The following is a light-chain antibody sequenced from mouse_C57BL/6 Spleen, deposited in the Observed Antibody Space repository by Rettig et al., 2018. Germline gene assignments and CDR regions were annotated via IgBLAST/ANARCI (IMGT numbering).Light chain of an antibody. V-gene: IGLV1*01. CDR3: ALLYSNHLV. J-gene: IGLJ1*01. CDR1: TGAVTTSNY. Sequence: QAVVTQESALTTSPGETVTLTCRSSTGAVTTSNYANWVQEKPDHLFTGLIGGTNNRAPGVPARFSGSLIGDKAALTITGAQTEDEAIYFCALLYSNHLVFGGGTKLTVL. CDR2: GTN.